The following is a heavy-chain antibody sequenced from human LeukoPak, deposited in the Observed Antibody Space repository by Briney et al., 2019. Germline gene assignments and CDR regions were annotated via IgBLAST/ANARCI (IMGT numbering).Heavy chain of an antibody. V-gene: IGHV3-49*03. CDR1: GFTFGDSA. CDR2: IRSKAYSGTT. D-gene: IGHD3-16*01. J-gene: IGHJ4*02. CDR3: AKDGGRGIGAYSWGTFDF. Sequence: QPGGSLRLSCTTSGFTFGDSAMSWFRQAPGKGLEWVSFIRSKAYSGTTQYAASVKGRFTISRDDSKSIAYLQMNSLRAEDTAVYYCAKDGGRGIGAYSWGTFDFWGQGTLVTVSS.